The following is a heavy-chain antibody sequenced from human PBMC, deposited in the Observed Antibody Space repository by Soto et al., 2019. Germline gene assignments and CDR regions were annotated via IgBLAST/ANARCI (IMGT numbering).Heavy chain of an antibody. CDR1: GGSIISYY. J-gene: IGHJ4*02. CDR2: IYYSGST. D-gene: IGHD3-22*01. CDR3: ARVAARSQYYYDSSGYYLDY. V-gene: IGHV4-59*01. Sequence: LEILSLTCTVSGGSIISYYWSWIRQPPGKGLEWIGYIYYSGSTNYNPSLKSRVTISVDTSKNQFSLKLSSVTAADTAVYYCARVAARSQYYYDSSGYYLDYWGQGTLVTVSS.